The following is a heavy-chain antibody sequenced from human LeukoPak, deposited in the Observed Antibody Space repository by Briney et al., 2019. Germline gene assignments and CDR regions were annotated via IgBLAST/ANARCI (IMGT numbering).Heavy chain of an antibody. J-gene: IGHJ3*02. V-gene: IGHV3-48*04. CDR3: ASFSGSGAFDI. CDR1: GFTFSTYS. Sequence: GGSLRLSCAASGFTFSTYSMNWVRRAPGKGLEWVSYITSRSSNRYYADSVKGRFTISRDNAKKSLYLQMNSLRAEDTAVYYCASFSGSGAFDIWGQGTMVTVSS. D-gene: IGHD3-10*01. CDR2: ITSRSSNR.